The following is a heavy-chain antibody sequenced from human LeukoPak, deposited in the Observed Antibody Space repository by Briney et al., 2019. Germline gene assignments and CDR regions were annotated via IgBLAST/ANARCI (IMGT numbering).Heavy chain of an antibody. Sequence: PSETLSLTCTVSGGSISSSSYYWGWIRQPPGKGLEWIGSIYYSGSTYYNPSLKSRVTISVDTSKNQFSLKLSSVTAADTAVYYCARHTHSNPTIFGVVKGEYDYWGQGTLVTVSS. V-gene: IGHV4-39*01. CDR3: ARHTHSNPTIFGVVKGEYDY. D-gene: IGHD3-3*01. CDR1: GGSISSSSYY. CDR2: IYYSGST. J-gene: IGHJ4*02.